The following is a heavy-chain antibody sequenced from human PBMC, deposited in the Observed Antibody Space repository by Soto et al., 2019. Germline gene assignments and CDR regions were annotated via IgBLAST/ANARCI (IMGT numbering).Heavy chain of an antibody. Sequence: SETLSLTCTVSGGSISSSSYYWGWIRQPPGKGLEWIGSIYYSGSTYYNPSLKSRVTISVDTSKNQFSLKLSSVTAADTAVYYCARLLVRGYFDYWGQGTLVTVSS. D-gene: IGHD3-10*01. V-gene: IGHV4-39*01. CDR1: GGSISSSSYY. CDR2: IYYSGST. J-gene: IGHJ4*02. CDR3: ARLLVRGYFDY.